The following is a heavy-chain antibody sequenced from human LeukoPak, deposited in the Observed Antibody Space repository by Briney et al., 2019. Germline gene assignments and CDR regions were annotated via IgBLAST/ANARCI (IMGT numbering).Heavy chain of an antibody. Sequence: GSLELSFAASGFPVSSNYMSWVRPAPGKGLEWVSVIYSGGSTYYADSVKGRFTISRDNSKNTLYLQMNSLRAEDTAVYYCARGKELLWFGELPGAFDIWGQGTMVTVSS. CDR2: IYSGGST. CDR1: GFPVSSNY. D-gene: IGHD3-10*01. V-gene: IGHV3-66*01. J-gene: IGHJ3*02. CDR3: ARGKELLWFGELPGAFDI.